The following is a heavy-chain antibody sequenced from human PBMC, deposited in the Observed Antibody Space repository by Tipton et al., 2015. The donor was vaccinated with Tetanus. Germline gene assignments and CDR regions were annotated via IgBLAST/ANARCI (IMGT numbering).Heavy chain of an antibody. J-gene: IGHJ4*02. D-gene: IGHD6-19*01. CDR1: GITFTNAW. CDR3: TTAGIAGAGRRVDY. V-gene: IGHV3-15*07. CDR2: VKSKTDGGTT. Sequence: CAASGITFTNAWMNWVRQAPGKGLEWVGRVKSKTDGGTTDYAAPVKGRFTISRDDSKNTLYLQMNSLKTGDTAVYFCTTAGIAGAGRRVDYWGRGTLVTVSS.